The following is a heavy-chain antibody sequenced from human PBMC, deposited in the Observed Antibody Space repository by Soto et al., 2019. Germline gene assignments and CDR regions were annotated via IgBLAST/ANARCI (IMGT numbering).Heavy chain of an antibody. CDR2: IYYSGST. J-gene: IGHJ6*03. CDR3: ARHPYCSSTSCYVGGEDYYYYMDV. Sequence: SETLSLTCTVSGGSISSYYWSWIRQPPGKGLEWIGYIYYSGSTNYNPSLKSRVTISVDTSKNQFSLKLSSVTAADTAVYYCARHPYCSSTSCYVGGEDYYYYMDVWGKGTTVTVSS. V-gene: IGHV4-59*08. D-gene: IGHD2-2*01. CDR1: GGSISSYY.